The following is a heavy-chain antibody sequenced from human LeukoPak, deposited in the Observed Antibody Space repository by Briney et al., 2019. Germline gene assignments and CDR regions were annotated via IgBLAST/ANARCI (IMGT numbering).Heavy chain of an antibody. CDR1: GGSFSGYY. CDR3: ARGGEMATATV. V-gene: IGHV4-34*01. CDR2: INHSGST. Sequence: SETLSLTCAVYGGSFSGYYWSWIRQPPGKGLEWIGEINHSGSTNYNPSLQSRDTISVDTSKNQFCVKLSSVTAADTAVYYCARGGEMATATVWGQGTLVTVSS. D-gene: IGHD5-24*01. J-gene: IGHJ4*02.